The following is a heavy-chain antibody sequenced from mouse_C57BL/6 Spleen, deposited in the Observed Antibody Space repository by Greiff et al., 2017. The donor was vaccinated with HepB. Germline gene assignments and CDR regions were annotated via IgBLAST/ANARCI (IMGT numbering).Heavy chain of an antibody. J-gene: IGHJ2*01. CDR3: ARWAYGSFDY. D-gene: IGHD1-1*01. CDR1: GYTFTSYW. CDR2: IYPSDSET. Sequence: QVQLQQPGAELVRPGSSVKLSFKASGYTFTSYWMDWVKQRPGQGLEWIGNIYPSDSETHYNQKFKDKATLTVDKSSSTAYMQLSSLTSEDSAVYYCARWAYGSFDYWGQGTTLTVSS. V-gene: IGHV1-61*01.